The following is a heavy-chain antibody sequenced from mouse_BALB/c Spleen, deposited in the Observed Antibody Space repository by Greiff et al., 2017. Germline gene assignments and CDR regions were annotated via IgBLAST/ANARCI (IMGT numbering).Heavy chain of an antibody. CDR2: ISSGGSYT. Sequence: EVQVVESGGDLVKPGGSLKLSCAASGFTFSSYGMSWVRQTPDKRLEWVATISSGGSYTYYPDSVKGRFTISRDNAKNTLYLQMSSLKSEDTAMYYCARQGDDGYGYFDVWGAGTTVTVSS. D-gene: IGHD2-3*01. J-gene: IGHJ1*01. CDR3: ARQGDDGYGYFDV. CDR1: GFTFSSYG. V-gene: IGHV5-6*01.